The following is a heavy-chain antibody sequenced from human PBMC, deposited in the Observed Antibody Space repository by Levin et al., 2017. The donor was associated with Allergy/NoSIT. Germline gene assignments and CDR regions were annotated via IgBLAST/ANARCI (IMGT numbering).Heavy chain of an antibody. CDR2: ISYDGSNK. J-gene: IGHJ4*02. Sequence: GGSLRLSCAASGFTFSSYAMHWVRQAPGKGLEWVAVISYDGSNKYYADSVKGRFTISRDNSKNTLYLQMNSLRAEDTAVYYCARDKTGTRGYFDYWGQGTLVTVSS. V-gene: IGHV3-30-3*01. CDR3: ARDKTGTRGYFDY. D-gene: IGHD1-1*01. CDR1: GFTFSSYA.